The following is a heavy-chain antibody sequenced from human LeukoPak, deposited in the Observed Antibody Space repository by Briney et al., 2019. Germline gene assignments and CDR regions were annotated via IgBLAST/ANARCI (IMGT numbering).Heavy chain of an antibody. CDR1: GSTFNNAW. CDR2: IKSKTDGGTT. CDR3: TRLQLERDAFDI. D-gene: IGHD1-1*01. V-gene: IGHV3-15*01. J-gene: IGHJ3*02. Sequence: GGSLRLSCAASGSTFNNAWMSWVRQAPGKGLKWVGRIKSKTDGGTTDYAAPVKGRFTISRDDSKNTLYLQMNSLKTEDTAVYYCTRLQLERDAFDIWGQGTMVTVSS.